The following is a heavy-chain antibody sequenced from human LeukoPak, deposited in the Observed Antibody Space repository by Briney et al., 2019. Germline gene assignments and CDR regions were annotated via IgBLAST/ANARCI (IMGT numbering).Heavy chain of an antibody. CDR3: AREGLVVVVAAIDY. J-gene: IGHJ4*02. CDR1: GYTFTSYG. CDR2: INPSGGST. V-gene: IGHV1-46*01. Sequence: ASVKVSCKASGYTFTSYGISWVRQAPGQGLEWMGIINPSGGSTSYAQKFQGRVTMTRDTSTSTVYMELSSLRSEDTAVYYCAREGLVVVVAAIDYWGQGTLVTVSS. D-gene: IGHD2-15*01.